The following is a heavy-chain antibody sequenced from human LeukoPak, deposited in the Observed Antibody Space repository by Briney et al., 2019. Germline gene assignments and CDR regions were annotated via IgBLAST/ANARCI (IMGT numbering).Heavy chain of an antibody. J-gene: IGHJ4*02. CDR1: GYTFTSYG. V-gene: IGHV1-18*04. Sequence: GASVKVSCKASGYTFTSYGISWGRQAPGQGLEWRGGISAYNGNTNYAQKLQGRVTMTTDTSTSTAYMELRSLRSDDTAVYYCARDEGVLRYFDWLFGFDYWGQGTLVTVSS. D-gene: IGHD3-9*01. CDR2: ISAYNGNT. CDR3: ARDEGVLRYFDWLFGFDY.